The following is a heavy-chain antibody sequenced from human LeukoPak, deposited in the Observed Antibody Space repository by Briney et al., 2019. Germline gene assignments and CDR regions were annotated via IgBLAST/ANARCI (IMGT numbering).Heavy chain of an antibody. Sequence: PGGSLRLSCAASGFTFSSYWMSWVRQAPGKGLEWVANIKQDGSEKYYVDSVKGRFTISRDNAKNSLYLQMNSLRAEDTVVYYCAREGAPGYYDSSGYYGYWGQGTLVTVSS. CDR3: AREGAPGYYDSSGYYGY. D-gene: IGHD3-22*01. J-gene: IGHJ4*02. CDR1: GFTFSSYW. V-gene: IGHV3-7*01. CDR2: IKQDGSEK.